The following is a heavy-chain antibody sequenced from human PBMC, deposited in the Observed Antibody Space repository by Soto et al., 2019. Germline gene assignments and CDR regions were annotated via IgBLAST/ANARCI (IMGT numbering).Heavy chain of an antibody. CDR3: AKDSVDILTGQFDY. CDR2: ISGSGGST. V-gene: IGHV3-23*01. CDR1: GFTFSSYA. J-gene: IGHJ4*02. D-gene: IGHD3-9*01. Sequence: GGSLRLSCASSGFTFSSYAMSLVRQAPGKGLEWVSAISGSGGSTYYADSVKGRFTISRDNSKNTLYLQMNSLRAEDTAVYYCAKDSVDILTGQFDYWGQGTLVTVSS.